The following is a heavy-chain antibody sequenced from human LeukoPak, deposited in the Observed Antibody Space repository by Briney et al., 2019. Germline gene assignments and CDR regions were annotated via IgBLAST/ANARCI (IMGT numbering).Heavy chain of an antibody. V-gene: IGHV4-59*12. J-gene: IGHJ5*02. CDR2: IYYSGST. D-gene: IGHD3-3*01. CDR1: GGSISSYY. CDR3: ARDRPLRFLEWLFDP. Sequence: SETLSLTCTVSGGSISSYYWSWIRQPPGKGLEWIGYIYYSGSTNYNPSLKSRVTISVDTSKNQFSLKLSSVTAADTAVYYCARDRPLRFLEWLFDPWGQGTLVTVSS.